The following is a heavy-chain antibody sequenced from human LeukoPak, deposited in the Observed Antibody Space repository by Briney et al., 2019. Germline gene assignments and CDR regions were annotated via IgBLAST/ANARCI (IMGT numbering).Heavy chain of an antibody. V-gene: IGHV1-18*01. CDR3: ASSSVNGSDY. Sequence: GASVKVSFKASRYTFTNYGISWVRQAPGQGVEWMGWISAYNGNTNYVQKLQGRVTMTTDTSTSTAYMELRSLRSGDTAVYYCASSSVNGSDYWGQGTLVTVSS. J-gene: IGHJ4*02. D-gene: IGHD4-17*01. CDR2: ISAYNGNT. CDR1: RYTFTNYG.